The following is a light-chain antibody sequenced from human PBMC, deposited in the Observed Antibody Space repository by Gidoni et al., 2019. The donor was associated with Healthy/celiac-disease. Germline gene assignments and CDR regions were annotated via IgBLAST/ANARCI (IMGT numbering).Light chain of an antibody. Sequence: DVRMTQSPSSLSASVGDSVTITCRASQGISNYLAWYQQKPGKVPKLLIYAASTLQSGVPSRFSGSGAGTDFTLTISSLQPEDVATYYCQKYNSASGVTFGPGTKVDIK. CDR3: QKYNSASGVT. CDR1: QGISNY. J-gene: IGKJ3*01. V-gene: IGKV1-27*01. CDR2: AAS.